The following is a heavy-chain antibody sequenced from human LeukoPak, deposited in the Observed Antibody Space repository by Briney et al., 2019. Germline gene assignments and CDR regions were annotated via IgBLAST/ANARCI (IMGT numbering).Heavy chain of an antibody. Sequence: GGSLRLSCAASGFTFSSYAMSWVRQAPGKRLEWVANMNIDGSEKYYADSAKGRFTISRDNARNSVYLQMNSLRVEDTAVYYCARDPVEWELLLDYWGQGTLVTVSS. CDR3: ARDPVEWELLLDY. CDR2: MNIDGSEK. J-gene: IGHJ4*02. D-gene: IGHD1-26*01. V-gene: IGHV3-7*01. CDR1: GFTFSSYA.